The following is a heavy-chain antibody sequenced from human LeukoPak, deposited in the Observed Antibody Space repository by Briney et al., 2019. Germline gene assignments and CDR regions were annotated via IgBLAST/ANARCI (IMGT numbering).Heavy chain of an antibody. CDR2: ISGSGGST. CDR3: AKARGQWLVGDAFGI. D-gene: IGHD6-19*01. V-gene: IGHV3-23*01. Sequence: GGSLRLSCAASGFTFSSYAMSWVRQAPGKGLEWVSAISGSGGSTYYADSVEGRFTISRDNSKNTLYLQMNSLRAEDTAVYYCAKARGQWLVGDAFGIWGQGTMATVSS. CDR1: GFTFSSYA. J-gene: IGHJ3*02.